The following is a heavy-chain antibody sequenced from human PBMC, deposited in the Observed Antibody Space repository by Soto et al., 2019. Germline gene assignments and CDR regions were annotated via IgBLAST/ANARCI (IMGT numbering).Heavy chain of an antibody. CDR1: GYSFTTYG. CDR3: ARPYDSSQSPRFDY. CDR2: ISPYNGKT. D-gene: IGHD3-22*01. Sequence: SVKVSCKASGYSFTTYGIFWVRQAPGQGLEWMGWISPYNGKTNYAQNLQGRVSMTTDTSTTTAYMELRSLRSDDTAVYYCARPYDSSQSPRFDYWGQGTLVTVSS. V-gene: IGHV1-18*01. J-gene: IGHJ4*02.